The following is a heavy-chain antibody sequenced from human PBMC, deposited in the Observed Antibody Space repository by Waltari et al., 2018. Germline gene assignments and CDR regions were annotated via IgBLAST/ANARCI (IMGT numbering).Heavy chain of an antibody. CDR3: ARVGPLWFGELLPDY. D-gene: IGHD3-10*01. CDR2: INSDGSST. CDR1: GFTFSSYW. V-gene: IGHV3-74*01. Sequence: EVQLVESGGGLVQPGGSLRLSCAASGFTFSSYWMHWVRQAPGKGLVLVSRINSDGSSTGDADSVKVRFTISRDNAKNTLYLQMNSLRAEDTAVYYCARVGPLWFGELLPDYWGQGTLVTVSS. J-gene: IGHJ4*02.